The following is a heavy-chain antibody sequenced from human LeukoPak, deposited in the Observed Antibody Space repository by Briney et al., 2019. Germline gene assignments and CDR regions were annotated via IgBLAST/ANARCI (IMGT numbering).Heavy chain of an antibody. J-gene: IGHJ4*02. D-gene: IGHD4-17*01. CDR3: ARNGGYGDYAFPFDY. CDR2: IYYSGST. V-gene: IGHV4-59*08. Sequence: PSETLSLTCTVSGGSISSYYWSWIRQPPGKGLEWIGYIYYSGSTNYNPSLKSRVTISVDTSKNQFSLKLSSVTAADTAVYYCARNGGYGDYAFPFDYWGQGTLVTVSS. CDR1: GGSISSYY.